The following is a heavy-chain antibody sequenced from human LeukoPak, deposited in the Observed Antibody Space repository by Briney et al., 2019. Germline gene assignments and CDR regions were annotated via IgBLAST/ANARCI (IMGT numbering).Heavy chain of an antibody. D-gene: IGHD3-10*01. J-gene: IGHJ4*02. Sequence: GASVTVSCTASGYTFTGYYMHWVRQASGQGLEWMGRINPNSGGTNYAQKFQGRVTMTRDTSISTAYMELSRLRSDDTAVYYCARREMVRGVIIPPDYWGQGTLVTVSS. CDR1: GYTFTGYY. CDR2: INPNSGGT. V-gene: IGHV1-2*06. CDR3: ARREMVRGVIIPPDY.